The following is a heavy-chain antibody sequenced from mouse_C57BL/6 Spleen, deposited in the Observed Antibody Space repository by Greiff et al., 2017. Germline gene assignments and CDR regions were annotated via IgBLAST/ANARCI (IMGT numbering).Heavy chain of an antibody. J-gene: IGHJ2*01. CDR2: INYDGSST. D-gene: IGHD2-1*01. Sequence: EVKLVESEGGLVQPGSSMKLSCTASGFTFSDYYMAWVRQVPEKGLEWVANINYDGSSTYYLDSLKSRFIISRDNAKNILYLQMSILKSEDTATYYCARFYYGNFPGYWGQGTTLTVSS. CDR1: GFTFSDYY. V-gene: IGHV5-16*01. CDR3: ARFYYGNFPGY.